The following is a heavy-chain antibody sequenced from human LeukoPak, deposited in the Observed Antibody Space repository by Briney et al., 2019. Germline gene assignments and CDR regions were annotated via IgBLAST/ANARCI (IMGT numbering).Heavy chain of an antibody. D-gene: IGHD5-18*01. CDR1: GGSFSGYY. V-gene: IGHV4-34*01. Sequence: SETLSLTCAVYGGSFSGYYWGWIRQPPGKGLEWIGYIYYSGSTNYNTSLKSRVTISVDTSKNQLSLKLSSVTAADTAVFYCARVRGYSYGSDAFDIWGQGTVVTVSS. CDR3: ARVRGYSYGSDAFDI. CDR2: IYYSGST. J-gene: IGHJ3*02.